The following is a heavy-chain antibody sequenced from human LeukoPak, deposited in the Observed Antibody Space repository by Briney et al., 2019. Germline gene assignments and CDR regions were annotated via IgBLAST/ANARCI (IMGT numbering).Heavy chain of an antibody. CDR1: GHTFTGYY. D-gene: IGHD3-22*01. CDR2: INPNSGGT. J-gene: IGHJ4*02. V-gene: IGHV1-2*02. Sequence: ASVTVSCKASGHTFTGYYMHWVRQAPGQGLEWMGWINPNSGGTNYAQKFQGRVTMTRDTSISTAYMELSRLRSDDPAVYYCARGVHYYDSSFDYWGQGTLVTVSS. CDR3: ARGVHYYDSSFDY.